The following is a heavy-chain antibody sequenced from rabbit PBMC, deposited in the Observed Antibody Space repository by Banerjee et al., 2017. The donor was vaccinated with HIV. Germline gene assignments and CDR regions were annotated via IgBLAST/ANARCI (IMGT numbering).Heavy chain of an antibody. V-gene: IGHV1S7*01. J-gene: IGHJ4*01. Sequence: QLVESGGGLVTLGGSLRLSCKAPGIEFSSYGISWFRHDPGKGLEWIGYINTGSGSTDYANWVNGRFTISLDNAQNTVFLQMTSLTAADTATYFCSRGYASSSGYLRYFGLWGPGTLVTVS. D-gene: IGHD1-1*01. CDR3: SRGYASSSGYLRYFGL. CDR2: INTGSGST. CDR1: GIEFSSYG.